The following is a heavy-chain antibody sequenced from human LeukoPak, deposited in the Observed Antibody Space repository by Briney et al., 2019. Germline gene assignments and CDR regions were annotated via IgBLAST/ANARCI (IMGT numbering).Heavy chain of an antibody. V-gene: IGHV1-69*13. CDR3: ARDRAAAGLNNWFDP. CDR1: GYTFTSYG. J-gene: IGHJ5*02. Sequence: SVKVSCKASGYTFTSYGISWVRQAPGQGLEWMGGIVPIFGTADYAQKFQGRVTITADESTSTAYMELSSLRSEDTAVYYCARDRAAAGLNNWFDPWGQGTRVTVSS. CDR2: IVPIFGTA. D-gene: IGHD6-13*01.